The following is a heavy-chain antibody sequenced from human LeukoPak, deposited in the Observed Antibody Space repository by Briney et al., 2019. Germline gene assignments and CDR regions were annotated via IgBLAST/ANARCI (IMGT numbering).Heavy chain of an antibody. CDR1: GFTVSSNE. J-gene: IGHJ4*02. V-gene: IGHV3-66*04. CDR2: IYSGGST. D-gene: IGHD3-22*01. Sequence: GGSLRLSCAASGFTVSSNEMSWVRQAPGKGLEWVSVIYSGGSTYYADSVKGRFTISRDNSKNTLYLQMNSLRAEDTAVYYCARPFSTDYYDSSGYPYWGQGTLVTVSS. CDR3: ARPFSTDYYDSSGYPY.